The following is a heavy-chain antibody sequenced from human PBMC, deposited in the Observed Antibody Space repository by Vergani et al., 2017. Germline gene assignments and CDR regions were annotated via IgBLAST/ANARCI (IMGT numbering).Heavy chain of an antibody. CDR2: ISYDGSNK. CDR1: GFTFSIYG. Sequence: QVQLVESGGGVVQPGRSLRLSCAASGFTFSIYGMHWVRQAPGKGLEWVAVISYDGSNKYYADSVKGRFTISRDNSKNTLYLQMNSLRAEATAVYYCAKDPIVGATVPPSYYFDYWGQGTLVTVSS. J-gene: IGHJ4*02. CDR3: AKDPIVGATVPPSYYFDY. V-gene: IGHV3-30*18. D-gene: IGHD1-26*01.